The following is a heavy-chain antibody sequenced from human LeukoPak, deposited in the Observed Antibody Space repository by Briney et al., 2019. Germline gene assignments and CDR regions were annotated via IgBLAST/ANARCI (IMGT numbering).Heavy chain of an antibody. V-gene: IGHV3-23*01. Sequence: GGSLRLSCVASGFTFSNYAMSWVRQAPGKGLEWVSGISGSGGSTYYADFVKGRFTISRDNSKNTLYLQMSSLRVEDTAVYYCANAVISAANYYGMGVWGQGTTVTVSS. J-gene: IGHJ6*02. CDR2: ISGSGGST. CDR1: GFTFSNYA. D-gene: IGHD2-2*01. CDR3: ANAVISAANYYGMGV.